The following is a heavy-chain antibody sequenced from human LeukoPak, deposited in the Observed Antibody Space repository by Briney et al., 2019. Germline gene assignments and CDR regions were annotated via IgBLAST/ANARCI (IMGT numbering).Heavy chain of an antibody. V-gene: IGHV1-2*02. CDR2: INPNSGGT. Sequence: GASVKVSCKASGYTFTGYYMHWVRQAPGQGLEWMGWINPNSGGTNYAQKFQGRVTMTRDTSISTAYMELSRLRSDDTAVYYCARVGITMVRGAKNWFDPWGQGTLVTVSS. D-gene: IGHD3-10*01. CDR3: ARVGITMVRGAKNWFDP. J-gene: IGHJ5*02. CDR1: GYTFTGYY.